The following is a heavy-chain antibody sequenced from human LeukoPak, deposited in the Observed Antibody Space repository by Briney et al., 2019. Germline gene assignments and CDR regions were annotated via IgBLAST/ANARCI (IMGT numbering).Heavy chain of an antibody. Sequence: GGSLRLSCTASEFTFSAFGMHWVRQAPGKGLEWVAIIWSDGSNEVYIESVKGRFTISRDNSKNTLYLHMNSLRGEDTAMYFCARGCGGGPGCYILDYWGQGTLVTVSS. J-gene: IGHJ4*02. V-gene: IGHV3-33*03. CDR2: IWSDGSNE. CDR1: EFTFSAFG. CDR3: ARGCGGGPGCYILDY. D-gene: IGHD2-15*01.